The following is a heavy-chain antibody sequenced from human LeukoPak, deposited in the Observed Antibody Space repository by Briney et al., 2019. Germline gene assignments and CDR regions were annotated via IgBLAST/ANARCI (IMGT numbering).Heavy chain of an antibody. J-gene: IGHJ4*02. D-gene: IGHD5-18*01. Sequence: PVGSLRLSCAASGFSFSSYSFNWVRQAPGKGLEWISYISSPTSNIHYADSVKGRFTISRDNAKNSLFLQMNSLRVDDTAVYYCAREGREYSYDYWGQGTLVTASS. V-gene: IGHV3-48*01. CDR2: ISSPTSNI. CDR3: AREGREYSYDY. CDR1: GFSFSSYS.